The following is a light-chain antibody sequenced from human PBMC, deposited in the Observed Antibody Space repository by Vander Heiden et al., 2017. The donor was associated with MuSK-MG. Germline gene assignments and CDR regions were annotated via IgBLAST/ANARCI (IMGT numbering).Light chain of an antibody. V-gene: IGLV2-14*03. CDR1: SSDVGGYNY. CDR3: SSYTSSSTS. J-gene: IGLJ1*01. CDR2: DVS. Sequence: QSALTHPASVSGSPGQSITISCTGPSSDVGGYNYVSWYQQHPGKAPKLMIYDVSNRPSGVSNRFSGSKSGNTASLTISGLQAEDEADYYCSSYTSSSTSFGTGTKVTVL.